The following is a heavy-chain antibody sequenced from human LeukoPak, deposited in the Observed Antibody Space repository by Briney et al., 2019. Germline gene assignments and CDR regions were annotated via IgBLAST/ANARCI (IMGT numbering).Heavy chain of an antibody. V-gene: IGHV4-4*07. Sequence: SETLSLTCTVSGGSISSYHWSWIRQPAGKGLEWIGRIYSSGSTNYNPSLKSRVTMSVDTSKNQFSLRLNSVTAADTAVYYCARVTQNCSGGSCYPPAFDYWGQGTLVTVSS. D-gene: IGHD2-15*01. J-gene: IGHJ4*02. CDR2: IYSSGST. CDR3: ARVTQNCSGGSCYPPAFDY. CDR1: GGSISSYH.